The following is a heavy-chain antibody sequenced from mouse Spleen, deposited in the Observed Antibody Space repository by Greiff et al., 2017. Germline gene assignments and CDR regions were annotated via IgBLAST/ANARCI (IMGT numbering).Heavy chain of an antibody. CDR2: IWSGGST. J-gene: IGHJ4*01. V-gene: IGHV2-2*02. D-gene: IGHD2-10*02. CDR1: GFSLTSYG. CDR3: ARGEYGNYAFYAMDY. Sequence: VQLQESGPGLVQPSQSLSITCTVSGFSLTSYGVHWVRQSPGKGLEWLGVIWSGGSTDYNAAFISRLSISKDNSKSQVFFKMNSLQANDTAIYYCARGEYGNYAFYAMDYWGQGTSVTVSS.